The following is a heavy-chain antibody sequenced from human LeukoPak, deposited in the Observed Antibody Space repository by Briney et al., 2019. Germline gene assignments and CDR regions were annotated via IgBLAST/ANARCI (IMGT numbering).Heavy chain of an antibody. D-gene: IGHD1-1*01. CDR1: GFTFSTFW. CDR2: INQDGSEK. V-gene: IGHV3-7*01. Sequence: GGSLRLSCAASGFTFSTFWMSWVRQAPGKGLEWVANINQDGSEKYYVGSMKGRFTVSRDNAKNSLYLQMGSLRAEDTAVYYCARGGTFVSDYWGQGTLVTVSS. CDR3: ARGGTFVSDY. J-gene: IGHJ4*02.